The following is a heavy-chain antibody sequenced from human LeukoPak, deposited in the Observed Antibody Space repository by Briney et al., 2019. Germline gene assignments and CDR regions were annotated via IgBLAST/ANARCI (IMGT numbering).Heavy chain of an antibody. CDR3: ATYTSPQLGYFDY. CDR1: GYTFTGYY. J-gene: IGHJ4*02. CDR2: INPNSGGT. Sequence: ASVKVSCKASGYTFTGYYMHWVRQAPGQGLEWMGWINPNSGGTNYAQKLQGRVTMTTDTSTSTAYIELRSLRSDDTAVYYCATYTSPQLGYFDYWGQGTLVTVSS. D-gene: IGHD2-2*02. V-gene: IGHV1-2*02.